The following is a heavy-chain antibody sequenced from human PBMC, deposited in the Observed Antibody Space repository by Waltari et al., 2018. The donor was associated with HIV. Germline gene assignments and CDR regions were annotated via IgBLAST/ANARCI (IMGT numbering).Heavy chain of an antibody. Sequence: QVQPVHSGPEAAKPGASAEFSCKASDYTITRYGMRWARQAPGQGLECMGWISADNGNTHDAQKLQGRVTMTTDTSTSKAYMELRSLRSDETAVYYCARGIPSSSGWSVSDYWGQGTLVTVSS. CDR1: DYTITRYG. J-gene: IGHJ4*02. CDR2: ISADNGNT. V-gene: IGHV1-18*01. CDR3: ARGIPSSSGWSVSDY. D-gene: IGHD6-19*01.